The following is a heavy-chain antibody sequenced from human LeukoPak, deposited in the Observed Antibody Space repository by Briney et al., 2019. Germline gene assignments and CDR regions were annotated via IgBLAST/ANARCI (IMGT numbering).Heavy chain of an antibody. CDR1: GYTFTSYD. CDR2: MNPNSGNT. J-gene: IGHJ5*02. Sequence: ASVKVSCKASGYTFTSYDINWVRQATGQGLEWMGWMNPNSGNTGYAQKFQGRVTMTRNTSISTAYIELSSLRSEDTAVYYCARGIVRITIFGVVINWFDPWGQGTLVTVSS. CDR3: ARGIVRITIFGVVINWFDP. D-gene: IGHD3-3*01. V-gene: IGHV1-8*01.